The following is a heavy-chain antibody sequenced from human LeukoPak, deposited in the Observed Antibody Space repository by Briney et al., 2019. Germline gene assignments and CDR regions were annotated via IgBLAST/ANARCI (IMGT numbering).Heavy chain of an antibody. V-gene: IGHV3-7*01. J-gene: IGHJ4*02. CDR1: GITFSSYW. D-gene: IGHD6-19*01. CDR2: IKQDGSEK. CDR3: ATTEHWLPQGVDY. Sequence: GGSLRLSCAASGITFSSYWMSWVRQPPGKGLEWLANIKQDGSEKYYLDSVKGRFTISRDNAKNSMSLQMNSLRPEDTAVYYCATTEHWLPQGVDYWGQGTLVTASS.